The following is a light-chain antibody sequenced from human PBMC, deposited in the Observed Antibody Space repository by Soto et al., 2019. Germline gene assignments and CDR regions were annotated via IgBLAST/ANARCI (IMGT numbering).Light chain of an antibody. V-gene: IGLV2-14*01. Sequence: QSALTQPASVSGSPGQSITISGTGTSSDVGGYNYVSWYQQHPGKAPKLMVYDVSNRPSGVSNRFSGSKSGNTASLTISGLQAEDEADYYCSSYTRSSTLYVFGTGTKVTVL. CDR1: SSDVGGYNY. CDR2: DVS. CDR3: SSYTRSSTLYV. J-gene: IGLJ1*01.